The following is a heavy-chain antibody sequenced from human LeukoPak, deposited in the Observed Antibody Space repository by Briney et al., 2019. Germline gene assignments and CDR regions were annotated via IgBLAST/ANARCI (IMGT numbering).Heavy chain of an antibody. CDR2: IYHSGST. J-gene: IGHJ4*02. V-gene: IGHV4-30-2*01. CDR1: GGSISSGGYC. CDR3: ARGIRTTVTTPYFDY. D-gene: IGHD4-17*01. Sequence: SETLSLTCAVPGGSISSGGYCWSWIRQPPGKGLESIGYIYHSGSTYYNPSLKSRVTISVDRSKNQFSLKLSSVTAADTAVYYCARGIRTTVTTPYFDYWGQGTLVTVSS.